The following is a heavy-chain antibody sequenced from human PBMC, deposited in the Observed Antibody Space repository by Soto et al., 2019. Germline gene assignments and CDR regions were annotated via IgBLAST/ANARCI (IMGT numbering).Heavy chain of an antibody. CDR2: IYYSGGT. D-gene: IGHD3-22*01. CDR1: GGSISSYY. Sequence: PSETLSLTCTVSGGSISSYYWSWIRQPPGKGLEWIGYIYYSGGTNYNPSLKSRVTLSVDTSKNQFSLKLSSVTAADTAVYYCASQYYYDSSGSQTFDYWGQGTQVTVSS. CDR3: ASQYYYDSSGSQTFDY. J-gene: IGHJ4*02. V-gene: IGHV4-59*01.